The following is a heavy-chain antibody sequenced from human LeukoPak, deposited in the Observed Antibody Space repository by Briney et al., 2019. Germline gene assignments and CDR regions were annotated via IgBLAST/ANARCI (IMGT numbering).Heavy chain of an antibody. CDR1: GDSISGFY. CDR2: IYYSGST. J-gene: IGHJ3*02. V-gene: IGHV4-59*12. CDR3: ARSEVTTYLPDAFDI. Sequence: SETLSLTCTVSGDSISGFYWSWIRQPPGKGLEWIGYIYYSGSTYYNPSLKSRVTISVDTSKNQFSLKLSSVTAADTAVYYCARSEVTTYLPDAFDIWGQGTMVTVSS. D-gene: IGHD4-17*01.